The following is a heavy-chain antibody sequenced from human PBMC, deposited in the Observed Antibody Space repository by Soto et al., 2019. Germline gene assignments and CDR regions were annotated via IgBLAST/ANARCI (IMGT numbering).Heavy chain of an antibody. V-gene: IGHV3-43D*04. Sequence: QPGGSLRLSCAASGFTFDDYAMHWVRQAPGKGLEWVSLISWDGGSTYYADSVKGRFTISRDNSKNSLYLQMSSLRAEDTALYYCAKETEPKVGYCSGGSCYGMDVWGQGTTVTVSS. CDR1: GFTFDDYA. CDR3: AKETEPKVGYCSGGSCYGMDV. D-gene: IGHD2-15*01. CDR2: ISWDGGST. J-gene: IGHJ6*02.